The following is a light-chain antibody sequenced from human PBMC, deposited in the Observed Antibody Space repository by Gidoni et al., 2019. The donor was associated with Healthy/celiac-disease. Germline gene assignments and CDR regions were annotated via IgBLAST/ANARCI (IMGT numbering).Light chain of an antibody. J-gene: IGKJ2*01. CDR2: KAS. V-gene: IGKV1-5*03. Sequence: DIQMTQSPSTLSASVGDRVTITCRASQSISSWLAWYQKKPGKAPKLLIYKASSLESGVPSRFSVSGSGTEFTLTISSLQPDDFATYYCQQYNSYSPYTFGQGTKLEIK. CDR3: QQYNSYSPYT. CDR1: QSISSW.